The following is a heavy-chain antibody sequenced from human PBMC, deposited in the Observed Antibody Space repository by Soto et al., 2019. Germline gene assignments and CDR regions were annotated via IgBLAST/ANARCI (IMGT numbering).Heavy chain of an antibody. Sequence: QPGGSLRLSCAASGFTFSDHYMDWVRQAPGKGLEWVGRIRNRRNSYTTEYAASVKGRFTISRDDSNNLLYLQMNSLKTEDTAVYHCARSTVSTTPYYSDYWGQGTLVTVSS. CDR3: ARSTVSTTPYYSDY. D-gene: IGHD4-17*01. J-gene: IGHJ4*02. V-gene: IGHV3-72*01. CDR2: IRNRRNSYTT. CDR1: GFTFSDHY.